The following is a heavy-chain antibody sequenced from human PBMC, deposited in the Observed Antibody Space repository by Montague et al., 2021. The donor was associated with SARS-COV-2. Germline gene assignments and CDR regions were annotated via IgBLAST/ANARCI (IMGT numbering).Heavy chain of an antibody. D-gene: IGHD3-22*01. CDR2: INHRGST. CDR1: DGSFSDYS. Sequence: SETLSLTCAVYDGSFSDYSWTWIRQPPGKGQEWIGEINHRGSTNYNPSLKSRVTISVDTSKNQFSLKMTSVTAADTAVYYCARGRQHINMVVVVVTGGEYYFDFWGQGTLVAVSS. J-gene: IGHJ4*02. CDR3: ARGRQHINMVVVVVTGGEYYFDF. V-gene: IGHV4-34*01.